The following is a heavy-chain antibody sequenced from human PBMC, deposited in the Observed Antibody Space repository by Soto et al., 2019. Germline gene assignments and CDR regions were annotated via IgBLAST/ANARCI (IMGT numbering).Heavy chain of an antibody. J-gene: IGHJ6*02. Sequence: GGSLRLSCAASGFTFSNAWMSWVRQAPGKGLEWVGRIKSKTDGGTTDYAAPVKGRFTISRDDSRNTLYLQMNSLKTEDTAVYYCYTVFGGVIRYYYGMDVWGQGTTVTVSS. CDR1: GFTFSNAW. D-gene: IGHD3-16*01. V-gene: IGHV3-15*01. CDR3: YTVFGGVIRYYYGMDV. CDR2: IKSKTDGGTT.